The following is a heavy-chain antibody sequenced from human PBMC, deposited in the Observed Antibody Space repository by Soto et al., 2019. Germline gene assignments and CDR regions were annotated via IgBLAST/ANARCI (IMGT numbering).Heavy chain of an antibody. CDR2: MYHSGSS. CDR1: GDSISSGDFC. D-gene: IGHD4-17*01. J-gene: IGHJ5*02. Sequence: QVQLQESGPGLVRPSQTLSLTCTVSGDSISSGDFCWSWIRQPPGMGLEWIGYMYHSGSSYYNPSLRSRATISIDTSKNQFSLRLSSVTAADTAVYFCARGISLDHAYGGNSGDNWFDPWGQGTLVTVSS. V-gene: IGHV4-30-4*01. CDR3: ARGISLDHAYGGNSGDNWFDP.